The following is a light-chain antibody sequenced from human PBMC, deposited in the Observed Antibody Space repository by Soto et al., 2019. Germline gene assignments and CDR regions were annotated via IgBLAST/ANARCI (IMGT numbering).Light chain of an antibody. CDR3: QQRSNWPPIT. Sequence: EIVLTQSPATLSLSPGERANLXCRASQSVSSYLAWYQQKPGQAPRLLIYDASNRATGIPARFSGSGSGTDFTLTISSLEPEDFAVYYCQQRSNWPPITFGQGTRLEIK. CDR1: QSVSSY. J-gene: IGKJ5*01. CDR2: DAS. V-gene: IGKV3-11*01.